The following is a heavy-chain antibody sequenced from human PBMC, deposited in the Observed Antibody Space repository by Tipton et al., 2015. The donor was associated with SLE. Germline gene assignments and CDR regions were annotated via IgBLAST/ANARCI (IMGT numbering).Heavy chain of an antibody. J-gene: IGHJ4*02. CDR1: GGSLTSSSSY. CDR2: VYYSGST. V-gene: IGHV4-39*01. CDR3: ARGPQSWSYPYSFDS. D-gene: IGHD1-26*01. Sequence: TLSLTCSVSGGSLTSSSSYWGWIRQPPGKGLEWIGTVYYSGSTYYNPSLQSRVTMSLDTSKVQVSLRLTSVTDADTAVYYCARGPQSWSYPYSFDSWGQGTRVTVSS.